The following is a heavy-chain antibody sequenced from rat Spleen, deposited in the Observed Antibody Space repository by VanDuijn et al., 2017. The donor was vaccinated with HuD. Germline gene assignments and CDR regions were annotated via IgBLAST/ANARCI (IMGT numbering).Heavy chain of an antibody. CDR3: ARPGFLHNFDY. V-gene: IGHV5-22*01. CDR1: GFTFSDYY. J-gene: IGHJ2*01. Sequence: EVQLVESDGGLVQPGRSLKLSCVASGFTFSDYYMAWVHQAPKKGLEWVASISYEGSSTYFGDSVKGRFTISRDNAKSTLYLQTNSLRSEDTATYYCARPGFLHNFDYWGQGVMVTVSS. D-gene: IGHD1-4*01. CDR2: ISYEGSST.